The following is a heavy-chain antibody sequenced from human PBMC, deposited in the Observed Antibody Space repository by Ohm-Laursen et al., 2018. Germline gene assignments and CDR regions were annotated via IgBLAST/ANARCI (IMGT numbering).Heavy chain of an antibody. D-gene: IGHD6-13*01. V-gene: IGHV3-9*01. Sequence: SLRLSCAASGFTFSSYAMHWVRQAPGKGLEWVSRISRNGGSVDYADSVKGRFTISRDNAKNSLYLQMNSLRAEDTAVYYCAKDPYSRVYWGQGTLVTVSS. CDR2: ISRNGGSV. CDR1: GFTFSSYA. J-gene: IGHJ4*02. CDR3: AKDPYSRVY.